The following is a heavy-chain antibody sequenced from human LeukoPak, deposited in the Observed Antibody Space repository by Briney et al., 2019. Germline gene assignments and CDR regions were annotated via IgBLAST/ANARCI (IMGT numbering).Heavy chain of an antibody. CDR3: ARERMDDSSGWFDP. V-gene: IGHV1-69*04. D-gene: IGHD3-22*01. Sequence: GASVKVSCKASGGTFSSYAISWVRQAPGQGLEWMGRIIPILGIANYAQKFQGRVTITADKSTSTAYMELSSLRSEDTAVYYCARERMDDSSGWFDPWGQGTLVTVSS. J-gene: IGHJ5*02. CDR1: GGTFSSYA. CDR2: IIPILGIA.